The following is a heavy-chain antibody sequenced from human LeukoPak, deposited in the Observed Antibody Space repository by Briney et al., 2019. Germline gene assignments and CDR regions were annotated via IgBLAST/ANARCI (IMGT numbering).Heavy chain of an antibody. CDR3: ARRRECRRTDRFDYLDY. D-gene: IGHD3-10*01. CDR1: GGSISSYF. J-gene: IGHJ4*02. Sequence: SETLSLTCTVSGGSISSYFWSWFRQPPGKGLEWIGYISYSGSTNYNPSLKSRITISLDTSKNQFSLKLSSVTAADTAVYYCARRRECRRTDRFDYLDYWGQGALVAVSS. V-gene: IGHV4-59*08. CDR2: ISYSGST.